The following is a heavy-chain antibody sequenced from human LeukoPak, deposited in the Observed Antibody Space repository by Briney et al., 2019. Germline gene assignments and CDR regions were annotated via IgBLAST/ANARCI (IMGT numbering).Heavy chain of an antibody. J-gene: IGHJ3*02. CDR3: ARASSLSQRAFDI. CDR2: INWNGGST. Sequence: GGSLRLSCAASGFTFDDYGMSWVRQAPEKGLEWVSNINWNGGSTGYADSVRGRFTISRDNAKNSLYLQMNSLRAEGTALYYCARASSLSQRAFDIWGQGTMVTVSS. D-gene: IGHD1-26*01. V-gene: IGHV3-20*04. CDR1: GFTFDDYG.